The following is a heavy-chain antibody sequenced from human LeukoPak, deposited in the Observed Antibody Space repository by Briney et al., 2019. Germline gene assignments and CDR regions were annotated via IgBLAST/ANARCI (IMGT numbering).Heavy chain of an antibody. CDR2: VISNLGTT. CDR1: GGTSNSHA. CDR3: ATTKDGGGYPWGAFFDY. V-gene: IGHV1-69*04. D-gene: IGHD3-22*01. Sequence: EASVNVSCKASGGTSNSHAISWVRQPPGQGLEWMGRVISNLGTTNRAQKFQDRVTLTADKSTHTAYMELTSLTSDDTAIYYCATTKDGGGYPWGAFFDYWGQGTLVTVSS. J-gene: IGHJ4*02.